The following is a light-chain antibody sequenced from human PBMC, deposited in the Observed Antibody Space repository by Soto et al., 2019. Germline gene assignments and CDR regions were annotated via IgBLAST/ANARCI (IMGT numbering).Light chain of an antibody. J-gene: IGKJ4*01. CDR2: ATS. CDR1: QAIRSH. Sequence: DIQMTQFPSSVSASVGDRVSITCRASQAIRSHLNWYQQKPGEAPKIVIYATSTLQRGVPSRFNGSVSGTDFTLSISSLQPEDFATYYCQQTYRTPLTFGRGTKVDIK. V-gene: IGKV1-39*01. CDR3: QQTYRTPLT.